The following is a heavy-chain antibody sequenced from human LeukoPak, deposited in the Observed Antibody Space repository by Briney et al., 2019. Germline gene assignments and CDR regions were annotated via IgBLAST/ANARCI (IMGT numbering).Heavy chain of an antibody. CDR1: GFTFSSYA. V-gene: IGHV3-30-3*01. J-gene: IGHJ5*02. D-gene: IGHD4-17*01. CDR3: ARSDYGDYVA. CDR2: ISYDGTNK. Sequence: QLGRSLRLSCAASGFTFSSYAMHWVRQAPGKGLEWVAVISYDGTNKYYADSVKGRFTISRDNPKNTLYLQMNSLRGEDTAVYYCARSDYGDYVAWGQGTLVTVSS.